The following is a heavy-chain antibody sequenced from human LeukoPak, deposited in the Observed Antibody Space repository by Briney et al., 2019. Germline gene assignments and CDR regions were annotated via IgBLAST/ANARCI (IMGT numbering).Heavy chain of an antibody. D-gene: IGHD6-19*01. CDR1: GGSFSGYY. V-gene: IGHV4-34*01. J-gene: IGHJ4*02. Sequence: PSETLSLTCAVYGGSFSGYYWSWIRQPPGKGLEWIGEINHSGSTNYNPSLKSRVTISVDTSKNQFSLKLSSVTAADTAVYYCARGLDSSGSWYYFDYWGQGALVTVSS. CDR3: ARGLDSSGSWYYFDY. CDR2: INHSGST.